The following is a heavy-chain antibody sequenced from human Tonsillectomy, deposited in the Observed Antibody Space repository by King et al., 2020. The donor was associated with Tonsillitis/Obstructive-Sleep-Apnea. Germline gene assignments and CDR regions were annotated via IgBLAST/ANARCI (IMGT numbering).Heavy chain of an antibody. V-gene: IGHV3-30*18. CDR3: AKPFYYYGSGKDIWAGDFDY. CDR1: GFTFSSYG. J-gene: IGHJ4*02. D-gene: IGHD3-10*01. Sequence: VQLVESGGGVVQPGRSLRLSCAASGFTFSSYGMHWVRQAPGKGLEWVAVISYDGSNKYYADSMKGRFTISRDNSKNTLYLQMNSLRAEDTAVYYCAKPFYYYGSGKDIWAGDFDYWGQGTLVTVSS. CDR2: ISYDGSNK.